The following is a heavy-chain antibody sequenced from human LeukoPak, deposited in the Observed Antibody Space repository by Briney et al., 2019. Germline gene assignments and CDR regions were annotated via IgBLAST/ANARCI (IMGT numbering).Heavy chain of an antibody. CDR2: ISGGGDST. D-gene: IGHD3-10*01. CDR3: AKVRYGSGSYLGNDY. J-gene: IGHJ4*02. V-gene: IGHV3-23*01. CDR1: GFTFSSFA. Sequence: GGSLRLSCAASGFTFSSFAMSWVRQAPGKGLEWVSGISGGGDSTNYADSVKGRFIISRDNSKNILYLQMNSLRAEDTAVYYCAKVRYGSGSYLGNDYWGQGTLVTVSS.